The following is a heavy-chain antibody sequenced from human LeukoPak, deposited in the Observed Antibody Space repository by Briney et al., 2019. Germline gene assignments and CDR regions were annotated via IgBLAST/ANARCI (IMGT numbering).Heavy chain of an antibody. J-gene: IGHJ4*02. CDR3: ARHTYYDNPFDY. D-gene: IGHD3-22*01. V-gene: IGHV4-39*01. CDR2: IYYSGST. CDR1: GGSISSSSYY. Sequence: SETLLLTCTFSGGSISSSSYYWGWFRQPPGKGLEWIGSIYYSGSTYYNPSLKNRVTISVDTPKNQFSLKLSSVTAADTAVYYCARHTYYDNPFDYWGQGTLVTVSS.